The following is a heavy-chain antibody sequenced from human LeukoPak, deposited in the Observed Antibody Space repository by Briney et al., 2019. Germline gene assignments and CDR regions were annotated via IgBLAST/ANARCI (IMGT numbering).Heavy chain of an antibody. J-gene: IGHJ4*02. CDR1: GGTFSSYA. V-gene: IGHV1-69*13. CDR2: IIPIFGTA. CDR3: ARSQSGYYGGGY. D-gene: IGHD3-22*01. Sequence: ASVKVSCKASGGTFSSYAISWVRQAPGQGLEWMGGIIPIFGTANYAQKFQGRVTTTADESTSTAYMELSSLRSEDTAVYYCARSQSGYYGGGYWGQGTLVTVSS.